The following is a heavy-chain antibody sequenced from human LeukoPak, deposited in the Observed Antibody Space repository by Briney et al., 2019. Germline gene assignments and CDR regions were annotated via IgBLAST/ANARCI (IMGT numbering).Heavy chain of an antibody. Sequence: SVKVSCKASGGAFSSYAISWVRQAPGQGLEWMGGIIPIFGTANYAQKFQGRVTITADKSTSTAYMELSSLRSEDTAVYFCASDRVRFSAFDPWGQGTLVTVSS. J-gene: IGHJ5*02. D-gene: IGHD4-17*01. CDR2: IIPIFGTA. CDR3: ASDRVRFSAFDP. CDR1: GGAFSSYA. V-gene: IGHV1-69*06.